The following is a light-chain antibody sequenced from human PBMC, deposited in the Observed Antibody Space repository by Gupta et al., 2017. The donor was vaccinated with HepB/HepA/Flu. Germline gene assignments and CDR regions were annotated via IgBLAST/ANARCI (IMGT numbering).Light chain of an antibody. CDR2: GAS. V-gene: IGKV3-15*01. J-gene: IGKJ2*01. Sequence: EIVMTHFPATLSVSPGERATLTCRASQRVRNNLAWYQQKPGQAPKLLIYGASTRATGFPARFSGSGDGTEVPITVSSRLWEEFADYYSHQDNNWPPNTFGQGTKLDI. CDR3: HQDNNWPPNT. CDR1: QRVRNN.